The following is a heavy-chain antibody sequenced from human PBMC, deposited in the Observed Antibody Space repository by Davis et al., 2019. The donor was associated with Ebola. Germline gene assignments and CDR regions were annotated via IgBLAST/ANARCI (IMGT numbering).Heavy chain of an antibody. J-gene: IGHJ4*02. CDR3: ARASFGYSSGWYADY. CDR1: GFTLTKYA. Sequence: ASVKVSCKASGFTLTKYAIHWVRQAPGQRLEWMGWVHGGNGNTKYSQRFQGRVTITTDTSASTVYLDLTSLRSEDTAVFYCARASFGYSSGWYADYWGQGTLVTVSS. CDR2: VHGGNGNT. D-gene: IGHD6-19*01. V-gene: IGHV1-3*01.